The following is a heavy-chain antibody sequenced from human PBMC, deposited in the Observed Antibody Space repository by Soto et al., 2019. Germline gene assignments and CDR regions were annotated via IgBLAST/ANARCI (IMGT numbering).Heavy chain of an antibody. V-gene: IGHV3-48*02. CDR1: GFTFSGYS. CDR2: ISSGSKTI. CDR3: AREDILGARSFDY. J-gene: IGHJ4*01. Sequence: PGGSLRLSCAASGFTFSGYSMNWVRQAPGKGLEWVSYISSGSKTIYYADSVKGRFTVSRDNAKNSHYLQMNSLTDEDTGVYYCAREDILGARSFDYWGQGILVTVSS. D-gene: IGHD1-26*01.